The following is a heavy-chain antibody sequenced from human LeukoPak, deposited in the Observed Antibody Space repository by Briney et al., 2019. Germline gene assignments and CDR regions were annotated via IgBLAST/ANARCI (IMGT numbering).Heavy chain of an antibody. D-gene: IGHD3-10*01. V-gene: IGHV4-59*01. Sequence: SETLSLTCTVSGGSIGSFYWSWIRQPPGKGLEWIGYIYNSGNNNYNPSLKSRVTMSVDTSKNQFSLKLSSVTAADTAVYYCARASVLLSADYWGQGILVIVSA. J-gene: IGHJ4*02. CDR3: ARASVLLSADY. CDR1: GGSIGSFY. CDR2: IYNSGNN.